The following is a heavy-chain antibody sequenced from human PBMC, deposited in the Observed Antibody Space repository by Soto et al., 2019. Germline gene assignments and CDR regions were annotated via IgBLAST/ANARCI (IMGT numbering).Heavy chain of an antibody. CDR2: ISSSSSYI. J-gene: IGHJ4*02. V-gene: IGHV3-21*01. CDR3: ARGLEYSSSFDY. D-gene: IGHD6-6*01. CDR1: GFTFSSYS. Sequence: PGGSLRLSCAASGFTFSSYSMNWVRQAPGKGLEWVSSISSSSSYIYYADSVKGRFTISRDNAKNSLYPQMNSLRAEDTAVYYCARGLEYSSSFDYWGQGTLVTVSS.